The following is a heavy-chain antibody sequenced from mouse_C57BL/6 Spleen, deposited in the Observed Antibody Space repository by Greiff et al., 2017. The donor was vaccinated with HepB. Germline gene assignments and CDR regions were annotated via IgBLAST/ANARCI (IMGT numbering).Heavy chain of an antibody. CDR2: IDPSDSYT. V-gene: IGHV1-69*01. CDR1: GYTFTSYW. J-gene: IGHJ3*01. D-gene: IGHD2-1*01. CDR3: ARGIYYGNYPFAY. Sequence: VQLQQPGAELVMPGASVKLSCKASGYTFTSYWMHWVQQRPGQGLEWIGEIDPSDSYTNYNQKFKDKSTLTVDKSSSTAYMQLSSLTSEDSAVYYCARGIYYGNYPFAYWGQGTLVTVSA.